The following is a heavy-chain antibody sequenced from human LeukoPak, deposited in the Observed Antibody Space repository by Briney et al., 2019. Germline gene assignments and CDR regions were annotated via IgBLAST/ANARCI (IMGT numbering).Heavy chain of an antibody. V-gene: IGHV4-61*02. Sequence: SQTLSLTCTVSGGSISSGSYYWHWIWQPAGKGLEWVGRIYTSGSTNYNPSLKSRVTISVDTSKNQFSLKLTSVTAADTAVYYCAREFTGGTYYFDYWGQGTLVTVSS. D-gene: IGHD2-8*02. CDR2: IYTSGST. CDR1: GGSISSGSYY. CDR3: AREFTGGTYYFDY. J-gene: IGHJ4*02.